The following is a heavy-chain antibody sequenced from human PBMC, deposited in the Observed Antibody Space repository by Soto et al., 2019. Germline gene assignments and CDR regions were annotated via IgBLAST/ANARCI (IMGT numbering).Heavy chain of an antibody. CDR3: ARDFYDFWSGYYGLGMDA. J-gene: IGHJ6*02. Sequence: GASVKVSCKASGYTFTSYGISWVRQAPGQGLEWMGWISAYNGNTNYAQKLQGRVTMTTDTSTSTAYMELRSLRSDDTAVYYCARDFYDFWSGYYGLGMDAWGHGTTGTGSS. D-gene: IGHD3-3*01. CDR2: ISAYNGNT. V-gene: IGHV1-18*01. CDR1: GYTFTSYG.